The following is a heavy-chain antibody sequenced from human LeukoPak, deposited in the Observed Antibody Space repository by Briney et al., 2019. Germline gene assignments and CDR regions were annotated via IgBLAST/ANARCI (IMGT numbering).Heavy chain of an antibody. V-gene: IGHV4-59*08. CDR3: ARRKPKAPYYFDY. CDR1: GGSINNYY. D-gene: IGHD6-6*01. Sequence: KSSETLSLTCSVSGGSINNYYWSCIRQPPGKGLEWIGYIYYSGSTSYNPSLKSRVSISVDTSKHQFSLKLSSVTAADTAVYCCARRKPKAPYYFDYWGQGTLVTVSS. J-gene: IGHJ4*02. CDR2: IYYSGST.